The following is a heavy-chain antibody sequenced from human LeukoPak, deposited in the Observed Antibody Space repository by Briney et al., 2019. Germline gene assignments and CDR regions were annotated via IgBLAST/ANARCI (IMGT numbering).Heavy chain of an antibody. Sequence: PGGSLRLSCAASGFTFSNHWMHWVRQAPGKGLMWVSRISRGASRTDYADSVKGRFTISRDDAKNTLYLQVNSLRVEDTGVYFYARGGSDTAMAHDYWGQESWSLSPQ. J-gene: IGHJ4*01. CDR1: GFTFSNHW. CDR2: ISRGASRT. D-gene: IGHD5-18*01. V-gene: IGHV3-74*01. CDR3: ARGGSDTAMAHDY.